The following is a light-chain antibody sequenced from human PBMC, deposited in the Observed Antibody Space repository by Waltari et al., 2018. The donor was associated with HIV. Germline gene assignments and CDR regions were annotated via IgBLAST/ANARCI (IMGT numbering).Light chain of an antibody. CDR3: CSYAASYIYV. Sequence: QSALTQPRSVSGSPGQSVTISCAGSSSDVGRYDYVSWYQQLTGNAPKVIIYDVTKRPSGVPDRFSGSKSGNTAFLTISGLQAEDEADYYCCSYAASYIYVFGVGTKVTVL. V-gene: IGLV2-11*01. J-gene: IGLJ1*01. CDR1: SSDVGRYDY. CDR2: DVT.